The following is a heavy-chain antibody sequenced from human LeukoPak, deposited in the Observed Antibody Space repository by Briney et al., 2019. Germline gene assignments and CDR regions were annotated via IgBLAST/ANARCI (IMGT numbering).Heavy chain of an antibody. CDR2: IKQDGSEK. D-gene: IGHD3-22*01. J-gene: IGHJ3*02. Sequence: GGSLRLSGAASGFTFSSYWMSWVRQAPGKGLEWVANIKQDGSEKYYVDSVKGRFTISRDNAKNSVYLQMNSLRAEDTAVYYCARAGWDYYDSSGYYNDAFDIWGQGTMVTVSS. V-gene: IGHV3-7*01. CDR3: ARAGWDYYDSSGYYNDAFDI. CDR1: GFTFSSYW.